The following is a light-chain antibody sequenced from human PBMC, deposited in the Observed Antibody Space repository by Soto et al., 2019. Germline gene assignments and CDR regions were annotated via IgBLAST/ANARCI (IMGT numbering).Light chain of an antibody. J-gene: IGKJ4*01. CDR3: QQSYSTPLS. Sequence: DIQMTQSPSSLSASVGDRVTITCRASQTISSYLNWYQQNPGKAPKLLIYAASSLQSGVPSRFSGSGSGTDFTLTISSLQPADFATYYCQQSYSTPLSFGGGTKVEIQ. V-gene: IGKV1-39*01. CDR1: QTISSY. CDR2: AAS.